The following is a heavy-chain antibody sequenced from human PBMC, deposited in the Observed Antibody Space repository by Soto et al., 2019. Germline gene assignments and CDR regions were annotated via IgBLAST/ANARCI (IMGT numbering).Heavy chain of an antibody. CDR2: IFSNDEK. D-gene: IGHD3-9*01. J-gene: IGHJ5*02. CDR1: GFSLSNARMG. V-gene: IGHV2-26*01. CDR3: ARILRYYDILTGYYGYWFDP. Sequence: GSGPTLVNPTETLTLTCTVSGFSLSNARMGVSWIRQPPGKALEWLAHIFSNDEKSYSTSLKSRLTISKDTSKSQVVLTMTNMDPVDTATYYCARILRYYDILTGYYGYWFDPWGQGTLVTVSS.